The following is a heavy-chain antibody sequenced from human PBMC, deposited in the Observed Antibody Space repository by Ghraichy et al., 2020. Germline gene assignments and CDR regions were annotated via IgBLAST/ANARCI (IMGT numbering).Heavy chain of an antibody. CDR2: IYSSGNT. V-gene: IGHV4-59*01. CDR1: GGSISSYS. D-gene: IGHD3-22*01. CDR3: ARSWENYYDSTGYDY. J-gene: IGHJ4*02. Sequence: SQTLSLTCTVSGGSISSYSWSWIRQPPGKGLEWIGYIYSSGNTKYNTSLKSRVTISVDTSKNQFSLKLSSVTAADTAVYYCARSWENYYDSTGYDYWGQGTLVTVSS.